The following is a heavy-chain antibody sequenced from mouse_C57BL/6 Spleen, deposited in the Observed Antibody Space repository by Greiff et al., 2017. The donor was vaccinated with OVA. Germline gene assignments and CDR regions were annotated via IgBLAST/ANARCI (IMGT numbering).Heavy chain of an antibody. Sequence: EVQRVESGGGLVKPGGSLKLSCAASGFTFSDYGMHWVRQAPEKGLEWVAYISSGSSTIYYADTVKGRFTISSDNAKNTLFLQMTSLRSESTAMYYCARPGDYDVGGDMDYWGQGTSVTVSS. V-gene: IGHV5-17*01. CDR1: GFTFSDYG. D-gene: IGHD2-4*01. CDR2: ISSGSSTI. J-gene: IGHJ4*01. CDR3: ARPGDYDVGGDMDY.